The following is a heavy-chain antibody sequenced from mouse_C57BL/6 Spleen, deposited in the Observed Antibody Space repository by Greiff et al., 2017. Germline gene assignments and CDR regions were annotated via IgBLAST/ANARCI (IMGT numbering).Heavy chain of an antibody. D-gene: IGHD1-1*01. V-gene: IGHV1-55*01. CDR3: HYYGSSSGYFDY. CDR1: GYTFTSYW. J-gene: IGHJ2*01. Sequence: QVQLQQPGAELVKPGASVKMSCKASGYTFTSYWITWVKQRPGQGLEWIGDLYPGSGRTNYNEKFKSKATLTVDTSSSTAYMQLIRLTSEDSAFYYCHYYGSSSGYFDYWGQGTTLTVSS. CDR2: LYPGSGRT.